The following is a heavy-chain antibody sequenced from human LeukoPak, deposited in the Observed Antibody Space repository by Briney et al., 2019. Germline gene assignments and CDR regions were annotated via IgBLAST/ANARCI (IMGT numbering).Heavy chain of an antibody. J-gene: IGHJ4*02. CDR1: GYTFTGYY. CDR2: INPNSGGT. CDR3: ARRLSGSYLDY. Sequence: ASVKVSCKASGYTFTGYYMHWVRQAPGQGLERMGRINPNSGGTNYAQKFQGRVTMTRDTSISTAYMELSRLRSDDTAVYYCARRLSGSYLDYWGQGTLVTVSS. V-gene: IGHV1-2*06. D-gene: IGHD1-26*01.